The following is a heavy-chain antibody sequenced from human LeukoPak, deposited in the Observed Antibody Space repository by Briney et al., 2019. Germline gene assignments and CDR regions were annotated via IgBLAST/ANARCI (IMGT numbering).Heavy chain of an antibody. V-gene: IGHV5-51*01. CDR2: VSPGDPDT. Sequence: RGEFLKISCKGSGYSFSTYKISWVRQMPGKGLEWMGLVSPGDPDTRYGPSFQGQVTISADKSISTAYLQWSSLKASDTAMYYCARRVHRGGSYSSHSDYWGQGTLVTVSS. J-gene: IGHJ4*02. CDR1: GYSFSTYK. D-gene: IGHD1-26*01. CDR3: ARRVHRGGSYSSHSDY.